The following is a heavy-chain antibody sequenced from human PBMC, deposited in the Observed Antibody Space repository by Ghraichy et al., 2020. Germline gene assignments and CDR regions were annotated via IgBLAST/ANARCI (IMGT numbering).Heavy chain of an antibody. D-gene: IGHD5-18*01. Sequence: SCAASGFTFNSYATSWVRQAPGKGLEWVSAISGSGGGTYYADSVKGRFTISRDNSRNTLYLQMNSLRAEDTAVYYCAKERGYSYGYQVYGMDVWGQGTTVTVSS. CDR3: AKERGYSYGYQVYGMDV. V-gene: IGHV3-23*01. J-gene: IGHJ6*02. CDR2: ISGSGGGT. CDR1: GFTFNSYA.